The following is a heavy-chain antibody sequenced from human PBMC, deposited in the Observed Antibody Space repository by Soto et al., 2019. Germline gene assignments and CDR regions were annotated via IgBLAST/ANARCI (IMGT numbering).Heavy chain of an antibody. CDR3: ARVRQGCSANNCSFDP. D-gene: IGHD1-1*01. Sequence: QVHLQESGPGLVAPSGTLSLTCTLSGGSVRAPDWWHWVRQSPDKGLEWIAEVHISGHSNYNPSLRSRVSVSIDSSKKQFYLNLNSVTAEATAIYYCARVRQGCSANNCSFDPWGQGPQVTISS. CDR1: GGSVRAPDW. CDR2: VHISGHS. J-gene: IGHJ5*01. V-gene: IGHV4-4*02.